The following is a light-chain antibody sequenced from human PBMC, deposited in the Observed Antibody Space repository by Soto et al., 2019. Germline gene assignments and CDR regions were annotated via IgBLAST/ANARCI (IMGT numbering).Light chain of an antibody. CDR1: QSVNIN. J-gene: IGKJ4*01. CDR3: QQYNDWPLT. Sequence: EIVMTQSPATLSVSPGDRATLSCRASQSVNINLAWYQQKPAQAPRLLIYGASTRATGIPARFSGGGSGTEFTLTISSLQSADFAVYYCQQYNDWPLTFGGGTKVEIK. CDR2: GAS. V-gene: IGKV3-15*01.